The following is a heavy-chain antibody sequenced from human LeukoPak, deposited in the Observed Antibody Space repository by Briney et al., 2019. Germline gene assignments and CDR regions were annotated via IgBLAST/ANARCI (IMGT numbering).Heavy chain of an antibody. CDR2: ISGSGGST. J-gene: IGHJ4*02. Sequence: GGPLRLSCAASGFTFSSYAMSWVRQAPGKGLEWVSAISGSGGSTYYADSVKGRFTISRDNSKNTLYLQMNSLRAEDTAVYYCAKVQYSSSSPLDYWGQGTLVTVSS. CDR1: GFTFSSYA. CDR3: AKVQYSSSSPLDY. V-gene: IGHV3-23*01. D-gene: IGHD6-6*01.